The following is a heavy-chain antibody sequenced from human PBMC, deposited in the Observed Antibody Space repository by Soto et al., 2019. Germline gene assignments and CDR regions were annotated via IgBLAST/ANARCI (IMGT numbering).Heavy chain of an antibody. V-gene: IGHV4-31*03. CDR3: AGIYSGSPGGTLRY. J-gene: IGHJ4*02. CDR2: IYYSGST. CDR1: GGSISSGGYY. Sequence: QVQLQESGPGLVKPSQTLSLTCTVSGGSISSGGYYWSWIRQHPGKGLEWIGYIYYSGSTYYNPSLKCRVTISVDASKNQCSLTLSSVTAADTAVYYCAGIYSGSPGGTLRYWGQGTLVTVSS. D-gene: IGHD1-26*01.